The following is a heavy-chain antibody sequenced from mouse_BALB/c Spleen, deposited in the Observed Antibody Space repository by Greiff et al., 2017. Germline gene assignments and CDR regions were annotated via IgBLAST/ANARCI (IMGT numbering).Heavy chain of an antibody. CDR3: ARKLGHLDY. V-gene: IGHV3-2*02. CDR1: GYSITSDYA. CDR2: ISYSGST. J-gene: IGHJ2*01. D-gene: IGHD4-1*01. Sequence: DVQLQESGPGLVKPSQSLSLTCTVTGYSITSDYAWNWIRQFPGNKLEWMGYISYSGSTSYNPSLKSRISITRDTSKNQFFLQLNSVTTEDTATYYCARKLGHLDYWGQGTTLTVSS.